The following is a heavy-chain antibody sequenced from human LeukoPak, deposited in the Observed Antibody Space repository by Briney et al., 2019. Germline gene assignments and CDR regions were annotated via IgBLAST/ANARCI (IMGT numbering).Heavy chain of an antibody. V-gene: IGHV3-21*01. Sequence: GGSLRLSCAASGFTFSSYSTNWVRQAPGKGLEWVSSISSSSSYIYYADSVKGRFTISRDNAKNSLYLQMNSLGAEDTAVYYCARLPLIAAAGTGWFDPWGQGTLVTVSS. D-gene: IGHD6-13*01. CDR2: ISSSSSYI. J-gene: IGHJ5*02. CDR3: ARLPLIAAAGTGWFDP. CDR1: GFTFSSYS.